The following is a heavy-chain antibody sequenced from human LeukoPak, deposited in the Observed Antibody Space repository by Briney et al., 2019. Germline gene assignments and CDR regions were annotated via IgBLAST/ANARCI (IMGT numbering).Heavy chain of an antibody. V-gene: IGHV3-30-3*01. D-gene: IGHD3-22*01. Sequence: GRSLRLSCAASGFTFSSYAMHWVRQAPGKGLEWVAVISYDGSNKYYADSVKGRFTISRDNAKNSLYLQMNSLRAEDTAVYYCARDWSSDYYDSSTFYLFDYWGQGTLVTVSS. J-gene: IGHJ4*02. CDR3: ARDWSSDYYDSSTFYLFDY. CDR1: GFTFSSYA. CDR2: ISYDGSNK.